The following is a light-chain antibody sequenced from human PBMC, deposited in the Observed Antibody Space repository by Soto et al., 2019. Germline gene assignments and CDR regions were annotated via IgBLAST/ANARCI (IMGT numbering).Light chain of an antibody. CDR1: QGISSY. CDR2: AAT. J-gene: IGKJ4*01. V-gene: IGKV1-9*01. Sequence: DIQLTQSPSFLSASVGDRVTITCRASQGISSYLAWYQQSAGKAPKLLIYAATTLQSGVPSRFSGSGSGTEFALTISSLQPEDFATYYCQQLNSYPRTFGGGTKMEIK. CDR3: QQLNSYPRT.